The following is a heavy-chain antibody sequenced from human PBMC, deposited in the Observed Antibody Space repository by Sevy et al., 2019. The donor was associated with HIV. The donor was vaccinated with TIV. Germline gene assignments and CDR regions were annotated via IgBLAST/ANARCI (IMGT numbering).Heavy chain of an antibody. D-gene: IGHD3-22*01. V-gene: IGHV3-23*01. CDR1: GFTFSSYA. CDR3: AKGSSGYLYAFDI. Sequence: GGSLRLSCAASGFTFSSYAMSWVRQAPGKGLEWVSAISGSGGSTNYADSVKGRFTISRDNSKNTLYLQMNSLRAEDTAVYYCAKGSSGYLYAFDIWGQGTMVTVSS. CDR2: ISGSGGST. J-gene: IGHJ3*02.